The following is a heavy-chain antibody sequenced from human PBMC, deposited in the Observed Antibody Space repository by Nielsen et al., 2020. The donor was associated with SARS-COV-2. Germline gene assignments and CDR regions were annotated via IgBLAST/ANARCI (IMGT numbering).Heavy chain of an antibody. D-gene: IGHD4-17*01. J-gene: IGHJ4*02. CDR2: ISSSSSYI. V-gene: IGHV3-21*01. CDR3: ARGLDYGDYYYFDY. Sequence: GESLKISCAASGFTFSSYSMNWVRQAPGKGLEWVSSISSSSSYIYYADSVKGRFTISRDNAKNSLYLQMNSLRAEDTAVYYCARGLDYGDYYYFDYWGQGTLVTVSS. CDR1: GFTFSSYS.